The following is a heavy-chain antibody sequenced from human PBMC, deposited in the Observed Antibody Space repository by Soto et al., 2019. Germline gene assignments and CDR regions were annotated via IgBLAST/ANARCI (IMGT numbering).Heavy chain of an antibody. CDR3: ARGRTLITGTSLDY. CDR2: INHSGST. D-gene: IGHD1-20*01. V-gene: IGHV4-34*01. Sequence: PSETLSLTCAVYGGSFSGYYWTWIRQPPGKGLEWIGEINHSGSTNYKPSLRSRVTISVDTSKSQLSLKVNSVTAADTAVYYCARGRTLITGTSLDYWGQGTLVTVSS. CDR1: GGSFSGYY. J-gene: IGHJ4*02.